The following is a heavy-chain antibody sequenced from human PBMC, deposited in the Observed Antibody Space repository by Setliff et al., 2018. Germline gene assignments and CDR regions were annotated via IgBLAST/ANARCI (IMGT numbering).Heavy chain of an antibody. D-gene: IGHD3-16*01. CDR3: ARGVVNWAAFNI. Sequence: SVKVSCKVSGGSFSSYAISWVRQAPGQGPEWLGRIIPVLDTTDYSPKFQDRLTVTADEPSRTVNMELHSLRSEDTALYYCARGVVNWAAFNIWGQGTMVTVSS. J-gene: IGHJ3*02. CDR1: GGSFSSYA. V-gene: IGHV1-69*11. CDR2: IIPVLDTT.